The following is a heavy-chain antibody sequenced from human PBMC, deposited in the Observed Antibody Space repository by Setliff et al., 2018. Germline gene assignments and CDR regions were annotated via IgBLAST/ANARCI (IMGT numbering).Heavy chain of an antibody. CDR1: GGSISSGGYY. D-gene: IGHD1-1*01. CDR3: ARVYNPLYHNWFDP. J-gene: IGHJ5*02. Sequence: PSETLSLTCTVSGGSISSGGYYWSWIRQHPGKGLEWIGYIYYSGSTYYNPSLKSLVTISVDTSKNQFSLKLSSVTAADTAVYYCARVYNPLYHNWFDPWGQGTLVTVSS. CDR2: IYYSGST. V-gene: IGHV4-31*01.